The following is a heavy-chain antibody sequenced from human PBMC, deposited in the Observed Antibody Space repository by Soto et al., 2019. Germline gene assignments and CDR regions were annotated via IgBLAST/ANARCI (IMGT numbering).Heavy chain of an antibody. CDR1: GGTFSSYT. D-gene: IGHD3-10*01. Sequence: SVKVSCKASGGTFSSYTISWVRQAPGQGLEWMGRIIPILGIANYAQKFQGRVTITADKSTSTAYMELSSLRSEDTAVYYCARDHHYYGSGGDAYYFDYWGQGTLVTVSS. J-gene: IGHJ4*02. CDR2: IIPILGIA. V-gene: IGHV1-69*04. CDR3: ARDHHYYGSGGDAYYFDY.